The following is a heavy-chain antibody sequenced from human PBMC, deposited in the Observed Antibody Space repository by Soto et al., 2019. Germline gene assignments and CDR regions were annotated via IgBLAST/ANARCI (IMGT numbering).Heavy chain of an antibody. Sequence: QVQLVQSGAEVKKPGALVKVSCKASGYTFTSYGISWVRQAPGQGLEWMGWISANNGNTNYAQKFQGRVTMTTDTSTSTAYMELRSLRSDDTAVYYCANFVHGLYNYGHFPLRYWGQGTLVTVSS. D-gene: IGHD5-18*01. V-gene: IGHV1-18*01. CDR2: ISANNGNT. CDR1: GYTFTSYG. J-gene: IGHJ4*02. CDR3: ANFVHGLYNYGHFPLRY.